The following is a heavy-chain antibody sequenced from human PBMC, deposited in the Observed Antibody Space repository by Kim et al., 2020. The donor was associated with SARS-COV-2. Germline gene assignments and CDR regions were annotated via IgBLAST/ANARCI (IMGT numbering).Heavy chain of an antibody. Sequence: VKGRFTISRDNSKKTVYRQMNSLTVEDTAVYYCARRGGGYSYGFLDYWGQGTLVTVSS. D-gene: IGHD5-18*01. V-gene: IGHV3-11*04. J-gene: IGHJ4*02. CDR3: ARRGGGYSYGFLDY.